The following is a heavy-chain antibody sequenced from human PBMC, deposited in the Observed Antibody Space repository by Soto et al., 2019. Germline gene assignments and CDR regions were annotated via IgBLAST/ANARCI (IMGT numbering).Heavy chain of an antibody. CDR1: GYSFTSYG. Sequence: QVQLVQSGAEVKKPGASVKVSCRASGYSFTSYGISWVRQAPGQGLEWMGWISAYNGNRKYAQKFQGRVTMTTDPSTSTAYMELRSQRSDDTAVYYCARDLGGFPDYWGQGTLVTVSS. CDR2: ISAYNGNR. D-gene: IGHD5-12*01. CDR3: ARDLGGFPDY. V-gene: IGHV1-18*01. J-gene: IGHJ4*02.